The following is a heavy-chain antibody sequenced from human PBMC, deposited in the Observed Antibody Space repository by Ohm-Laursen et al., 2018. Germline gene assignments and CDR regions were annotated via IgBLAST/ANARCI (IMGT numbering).Heavy chain of an antibody. CDR2: IYYSGST. CDR1: AGSISSYY. V-gene: IGHV4-59*08. Sequence: PSDTLSLTCPVSAGSISSYYWSWIRQPPGKGLVWIGYIYYSGSTSYNPSLKSRVTISVDTSKNQFSLKVSSVTAADTAVYYCARGDLRFDYWGQGTLVTVSS. CDR3: ARGDLRFDY. J-gene: IGHJ4*02. D-gene: IGHD1-26*01.